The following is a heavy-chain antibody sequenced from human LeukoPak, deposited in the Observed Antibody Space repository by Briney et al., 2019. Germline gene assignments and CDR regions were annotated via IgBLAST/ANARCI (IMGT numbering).Heavy chain of an antibody. V-gene: IGHV3-9*01. J-gene: IGHJ4*02. CDR1: GFSFDDYA. D-gene: IGHD4-23*01. CDR3: SGGQVYYFDY. CDR2: ISWNSGNI. Sequence: PGGSLRLSCAASGFSFDDYAMHWVRQAPGKGLEWVSGISWNSGNIGYADSVKGRFTISRDNAKNSLYLQMNSLRAEDTALYYCSGGQVYYFDYWGQGTLVTVSS.